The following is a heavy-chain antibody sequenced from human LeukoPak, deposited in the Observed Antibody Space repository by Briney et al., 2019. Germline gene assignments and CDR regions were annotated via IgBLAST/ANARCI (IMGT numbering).Heavy chain of an antibody. CDR3: TRELPYYDSSGYYYDY. CDR2: IRSKAYGGTT. V-gene: IGHV3-49*04. D-gene: IGHD3-22*01. CDR1: GFTFGDYA. Sequence: GGSLRLSCTASGFTFGDYAMSWVRQAPGKGLEWVGIIRSKAYGGTTEYAASVKGRFIISRDDSKSIAYLQMNSLKTEDTAVYYCTRELPYYDSSGYYYDYWGQGTLVTVSS. J-gene: IGHJ4*02.